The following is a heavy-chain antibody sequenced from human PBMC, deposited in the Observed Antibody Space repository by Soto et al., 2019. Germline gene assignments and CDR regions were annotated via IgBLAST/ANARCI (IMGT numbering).Heavy chain of an antibody. V-gene: IGHV1-69*13. CDR1: GGTFSSYA. CDR3: AIEQRPPRLYYGSGSYVLDY. Sequence: GASVKVSCKASGGTFSSYAISWVRQAPGQGLEWMGGIIPIFGTANYAQKFQGRVTITADESTSTAYMELSSLRSEDTAVYYCAIEQRPPRLYYGSGSYVLDYWGQGTLVTVSS. CDR2: IIPIFGTA. J-gene: IGHJ4*02. D-gene: IGHD3-10*01.